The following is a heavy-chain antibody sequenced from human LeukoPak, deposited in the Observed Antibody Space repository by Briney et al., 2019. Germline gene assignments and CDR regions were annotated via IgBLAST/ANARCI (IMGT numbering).Heavy chain of an antibody. CDR1: GVSISSGGYY. V-gene: IGHV4-31*03. J-gene: IGHJ4*02. CDR2: IYYSGST. D-gene: IGHD1-26*01. Sequence: PSETLSLTCTVSGVSISSGGYYWSWIRQHPGKGLEWIGYIYYSGSTYYNPSLKSRVTISVDTSKNQYSLKLSSVTAADTAVYYCARDRQGGTDYWGQGTLVTVSS. CDR3: ARDRQGGTDY.